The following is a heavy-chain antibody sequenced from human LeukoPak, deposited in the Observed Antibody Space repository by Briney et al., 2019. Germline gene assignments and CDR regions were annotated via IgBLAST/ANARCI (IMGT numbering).Heavy chain of an antibody. CDR3: ARDQFTMVQGVITNYYYYYMDV. Sequence: PSETLSLTCTVSGGSISSSSYYWGWIRQPPGKGLEWIGSIYYSGSTYYNPSLKSRVTISVDTSKNQFSLKLSSVTAADTAVYYCARDQFTMVQGVITNYYYYYMDVWGKGTTVTVSS. D-gene: IGHD3-10*01. J-gene: IGHJ6*03. CDR2: IYYSGST. CDR1: GGSISSSSYY. V-gene: IGHV4-39*02.